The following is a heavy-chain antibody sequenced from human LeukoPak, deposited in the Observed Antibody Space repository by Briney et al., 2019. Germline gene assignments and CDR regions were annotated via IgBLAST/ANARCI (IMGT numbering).Heavy chain of an antibody. CDR2: ISHDGSNK. V-gene: IGHV3-30*03. D-gene: IGHD3-22*01. CDR1: GFSFSSYG. CDR3: ASAWHLGIVVVMLDS. J-gene: IGHJ4*02. Sequence: GGYLRLSCAASGFSFSSYGMHWVRQAPGKGLEWVAVISHDGSNKYYADSVKGRFTISRDNSKNTLYLQMNSLRVEDTAVYYCASAWHLGIVVVMLDSWGQGTLVTVSS.